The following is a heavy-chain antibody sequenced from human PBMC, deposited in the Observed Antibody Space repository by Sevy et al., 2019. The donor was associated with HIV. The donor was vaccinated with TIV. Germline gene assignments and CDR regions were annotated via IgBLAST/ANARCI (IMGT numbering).Heavy chain of an antibody. CDR1: GFIFSSYW. V-gene: IGHV3-7*01. CDR3: ARLFYGPPDH. D-gene: IGHD3-10*01. CDR2: INLDGSET. Sequence: GGSLRLSCAASGFIFSSYWMSWVRQAPGKGLEWLATINLDGSETFYVDSVKGRFTISRHNLRKSVYLQMTSLRAEDTAVYYCARLFYGPPDHWGQGTLATVSS. J-gene: IGHJ4*02.